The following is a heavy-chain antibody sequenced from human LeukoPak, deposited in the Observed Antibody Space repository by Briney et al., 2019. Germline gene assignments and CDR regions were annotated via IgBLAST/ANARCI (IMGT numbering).Heavy chain of an antibody. Sequence: GGSLRLSCAASGFTFSSYAMSWVRQAPGKGLEWVSAISGSGGSTHYADSVKGRFTISRDNSKNTLYLQMNSLRAEDTAVYYCAKGSSWSERRGNWFDPWGQGTLVTVSS. J-gene: IGHJ5*02. V-gene: IGHV3-23*01. D-gene: IGHD6-13*01. CDR1: GFTFSSYA. CDR3: AKGSSWSERRGNWFDP. CDR2: ISGSGGST.